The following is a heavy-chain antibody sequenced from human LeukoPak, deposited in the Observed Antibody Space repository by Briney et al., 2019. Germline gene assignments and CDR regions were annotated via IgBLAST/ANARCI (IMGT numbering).Heavy chain of an antibody. D-gene: IGHD7-27*01. CDR3: ARDSKTGDSPFDP. CDR1: GGSISSYY. J-gene: IGHJ5*02. V-gene: IGHV4-59*01. Sequence: PSETLSLTCTVSGGSISSYYWSWIRQPPGKGLEWIGYIYYSGSTNYNPSLKSRVTISVDTSKNQFSLKPSSVTAADTAVYYCARDSKTGDSPFDPWGQGTLVTVSS. CDR2: IYYSGST.